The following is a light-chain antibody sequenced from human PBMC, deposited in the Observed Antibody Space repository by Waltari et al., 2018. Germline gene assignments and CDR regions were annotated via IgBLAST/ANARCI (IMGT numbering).Light chain of an antibody. CDR2: QDS. CDR3: QAWDSSTASV. V-gene: IGLV3-1*01. CDR1: KLGDKY. J-gene: IGLJ2*01. Sequence: SYELTQPPSVSVSPGQTASITCSGDKLGDKYACWYQQKPGQSPVLVIYQDSKRPSGIPRRVDGSNSGDTATLTISGTQAMDEADYYCQAWDSSTASVFGGGTKLTVL.